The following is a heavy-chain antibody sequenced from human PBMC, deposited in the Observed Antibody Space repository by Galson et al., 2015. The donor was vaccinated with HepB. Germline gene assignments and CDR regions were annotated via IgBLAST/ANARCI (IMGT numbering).Heavy chain of an antibody. J-gene: IGHJ5*02. V-gene: IGHV3-21*01. D-gene: IGHD2-2*02. CDR1: GFTFSSYS. CDR3: ARTGVVVPAAIPDWFDP. CDR2: ISSSSSYI. Sequence: SLRLSCAASGFTFSSYSMNWVRQAPGKGLEWVSSISSSSSYIYYADSVKGRFTISRDNAKNSLYLQMNSLRAEDTAVYYCARTGVVVPAAIPDWFDPWGQGTLVTVSS.